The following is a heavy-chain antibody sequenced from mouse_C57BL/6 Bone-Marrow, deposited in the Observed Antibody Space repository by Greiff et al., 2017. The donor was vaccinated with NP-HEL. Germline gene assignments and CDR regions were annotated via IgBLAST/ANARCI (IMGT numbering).Heavy chain of an antibody. CDR3: AIYYYGSSCWDAMDY. CDR1: GYSFIDYN. Sequence: VQLQQSGPELVKPGASVKISCKASGYSFIDYNMNWVKQSNGKSLEWIGVINPNYGTTSYNQKFKGKATLTVDQSSSTAYMQLNSLTSEDSAVYYCAIYYYGSSCWDAMDYWGQGTSVTVSS. D-gene: IGHD1-1*01. CDR2: INPNYGTT. J-gene: IGHJ4*01. V-gene: IGHV1-39*01.